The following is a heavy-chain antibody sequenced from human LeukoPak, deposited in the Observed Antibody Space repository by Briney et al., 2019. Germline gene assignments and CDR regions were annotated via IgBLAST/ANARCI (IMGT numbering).Heavy chain of an antibody. J-gene: IGHJ6*03. CDR3: ARVLRYCSGGNCYSGGLGYMDV. Sequence: GGSLRLSCAASGFTFSDYNMRWIRQAPGKGLEWVSSISRSGSTKYYADSVKGRFTISRDNAKNSLILQMNSLRAEDTAVYYCARVLRYCSGGNCYSGGLGYMDVWGKGTTVTISS. CDR1: GFTFSDYN. D-gene: IGHD2-15*01. V-gene: IGHV3-11*01. CDR2: ISRSGSTK.